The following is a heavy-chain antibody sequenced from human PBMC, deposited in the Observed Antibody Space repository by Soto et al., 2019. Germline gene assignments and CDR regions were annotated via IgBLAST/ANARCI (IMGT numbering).Heavy chain of an antibody. CDR3: ARKPYSSSWSDY. Sequence: QVQLVESGGGLVKPGGSLRLSCAASGFTFSDYYMSWIRQAPGKGLEWVSYISRSGSTIYYADSVKGRFTISRDNAKNSLYLQMISLRAEDTAVYFCARKPYSSSWSDYWGQGTLVTVSS. V-gene: IGHV3-11*01. CDR1: GFTFSDYY. CDR2: ISRSGSTI. D-gene: IGHD6-13*01. J-gene: IGHJ4*02.